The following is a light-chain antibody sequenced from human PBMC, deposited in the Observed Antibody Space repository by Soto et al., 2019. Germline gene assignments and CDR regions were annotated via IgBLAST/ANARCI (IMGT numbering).Light chain of an antibody. J-gene: IGKJ2*01. CDR1: QSISSW. CDR3: QQYNRIRYT. V-gene: IGKV1-5*01. Sequence: DIPMTQSPSTLSASVGDRVTITCRASQSISSWLDWYQQKPGKAPKLLIYYASSLERGVPSRFSGSGSGTEFTLTISSLQPDDFATYYCQQYNRIRYTFGQGTKLEIK. CDR2: YAS.